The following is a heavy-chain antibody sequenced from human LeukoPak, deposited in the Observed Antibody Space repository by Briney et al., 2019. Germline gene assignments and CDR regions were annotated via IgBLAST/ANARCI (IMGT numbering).Heavy chain of an antibody. V-gene: IGHV3-48*03. CDR3: ARGSDYGVGAFDI. Sequence: PGGSLRLSCAASGSDFSSYEMNWVRQAPGKGLEWVSHISTSVSTIYYGDSVKGRFTISRDNAKNSLFLHMNILRAEDTAVYYCARGSDYGVGAFDIWGQGTMVTVSS. D-gene: IGHD4-17*01. CDR2: ISTSVSTI. J-gene: IGHJ3*02. CDR1: GSDFSSYE.